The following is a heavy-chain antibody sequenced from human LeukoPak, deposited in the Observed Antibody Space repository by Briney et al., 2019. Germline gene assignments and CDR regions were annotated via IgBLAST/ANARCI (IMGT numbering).Heavy chain of an antibody. CDR1: GGSISSSSYY. J-gene: IGHJ4*02. Sequence: PSETLSLTCTVSGGSISSSSYYWGWIRQPPGRGLEWIGEINHSGSTNYNPSLKSRVTISVDTSKNQFSLKLSSVTAADTAVYYCRITMVRGKHDYWGQGTLVTVSS. CDR3: RITMVRGKHDY. D-gene: IGHD3-10*01. V-gene: IGHV4-39*07. CDR2: INHSGST.